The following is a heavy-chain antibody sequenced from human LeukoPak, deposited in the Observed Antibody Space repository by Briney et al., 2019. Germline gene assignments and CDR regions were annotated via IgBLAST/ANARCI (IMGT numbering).Heavy chain of an antibody. CDR3: ASLMEYCSSTSCQSVDWFDP. CDR2: IVVGSGNT. J-gene: IGHJ5*02. D-gene: IGHD2-2*01. CDR1: GFTFTSSA. V-gene: IGHV1-58*02. Sequence: SVKVSCKASGFTFTSSAMQWVRQARGQRLEWIGWIVVGSGNTNYAQKFQGRVTITADKSTSTAYMELSSLRSEDTAVYYCASLMEYCSSTSCQSVDWFDPWGQGTLVTVSS.